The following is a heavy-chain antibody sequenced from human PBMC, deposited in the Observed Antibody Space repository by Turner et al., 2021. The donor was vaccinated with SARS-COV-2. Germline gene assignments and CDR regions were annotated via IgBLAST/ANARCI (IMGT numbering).Heavy chain of an antibody. CDR2: IYYSGTT. CDR3: ARELFELLRYYNWFDP. CDR1: GGSISSGNYY. D-gene: IGHD3-10*01. Sequence: QVQLQESGPRLVKPSQTLSLTCTFSGGSISSGNYYWSWIRQHPGKGLECIGYIYYSGTTYYNPLVKSRVTISVDTSKNQFFLQLSSATAAATVVYYWARELFELLRYYNWFDPWGQGSLVTVSS. J-gene: IGHJ5*02. V-gene: IGHV4-31*03.